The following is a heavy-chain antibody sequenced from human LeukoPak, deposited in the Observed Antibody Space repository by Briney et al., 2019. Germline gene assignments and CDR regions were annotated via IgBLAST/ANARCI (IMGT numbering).Heavy chain of an antibody. CDR1: GYSISSDSYY. Sequence: SETLSLTCTVPGYSISSDSYYWSWIRQPAGKGLEWIGRIYTSGSTKCNPSLKSRVTISLDTSKNQFSLKLSSVTAADTAVYFCARGRITMVRGSIGGWFDPWGQGTLVTVSS. CDR2: IYTSGST. J-gene: IGHJ5*02. V-gene: IGHV4-61*02. CDR3: ARGRITMVRGSIGGWFDP. D-gene: IGHD3-10*01.